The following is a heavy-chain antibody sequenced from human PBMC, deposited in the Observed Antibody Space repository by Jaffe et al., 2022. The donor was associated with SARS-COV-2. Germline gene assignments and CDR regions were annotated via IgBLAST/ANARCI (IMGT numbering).Heavy chain of an antibody. V-gene: IGHV4-61*02. CDR1: GGSISSGSYY. J-gene: IGHJ4*02. CDR3: AREGYPVVELDY. CDR2: IYTSGST. Sequence: QVQLQESGPGLVKPSQTLSLTCTVSGGSISSGSYYWSWIRQPAGKGLEWIGRIYTSGSTNYNPSLKSRVTISVDTSKNQFSLKLSSVTAADTAVYYCAREGYPVVELDYWGQGTLVTVSS. D-gene: IGHD2-15*01.